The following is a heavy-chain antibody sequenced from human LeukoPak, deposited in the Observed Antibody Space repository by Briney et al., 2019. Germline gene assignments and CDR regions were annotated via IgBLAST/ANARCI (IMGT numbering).Heavy chain of an antibody. Sequence: PSETLSLTCAVYGGSFSGYYWSWIRQPPGKGLEWIGEINHSGSTNYNPSLKSRVTISVDTSKNQFSLKLSSVTAADTAVYYCARGEAAAGKFFYYYYYMDVWGKGTTVTVSS. CDR3: ARGEAAAGKFFYYYYYMDV. CDR2: INHSGST. V-gene: IGHV4-34*01. D-gene: IGHD6-13*01. J-gene: IGHJ6*03. CDR1: GGSFSGYY.